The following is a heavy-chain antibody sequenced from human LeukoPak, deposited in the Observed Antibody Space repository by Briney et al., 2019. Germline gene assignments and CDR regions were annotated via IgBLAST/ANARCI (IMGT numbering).Heavy chain of an antibody. Sequence: GGSLRLSCVASGFTFSSYDMKWLRQAPGEGLEWVSHISGVGTNIAYADSVRGRITISRDNARSSLYLDMNSLRAEDTAIYYCARGLKYTILGGDYYWGQGTLLTVSS. V-gene: IGHV3-48*03. J-gene: IGHJ4*02. CDR2: ISGVGTNI. D-gene: IGHD3-3*02. CDR3: ARGLKYTILGGDYY. CDR1: GFTFSSYD.